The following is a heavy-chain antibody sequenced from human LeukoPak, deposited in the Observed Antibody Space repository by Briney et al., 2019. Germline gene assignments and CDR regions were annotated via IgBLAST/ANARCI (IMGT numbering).Heavy chain of an antibody. V-gene: IGHV5-10-1*01. CDR3: ARHTSGIAAGFDP. CDR1: GYSFTTYW. J-gene: IGHJ5*02. CDR2: IDPSDSDT. Sequence: HGESLKISCKGSGYSFTTYWISWVRQMPGKGLELMGRIDPSDSDTKYSPSFQGHVTISADKSISTAYLQWSSLKASDTAMYYCARHTSGIAAGFDPWGQGTLVTVSS. D-gene: IGHD6-13*01.